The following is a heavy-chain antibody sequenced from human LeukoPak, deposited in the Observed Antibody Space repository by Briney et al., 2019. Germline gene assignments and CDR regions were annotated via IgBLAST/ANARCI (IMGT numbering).Heavy chain of an antibody. CDR1: GGSFSGYY. CDR2: INHSGST. CDR3: ARPSTKYSSSSGYFQH. Sequence: PSETLSLTCAVYGGSFSGYYWSWIRQSPGKGLEWIGEINHSGSTNYNPSLKSRVTISVDTSKNQFSLKLSSVTAADTAVYYCARPSTKYSSSSGYFQHWGQGTLVTVSS. D-gene: IGHD6-6*01. V-gene: IGHV4-34*01. J-gene: IGHJ1*01.